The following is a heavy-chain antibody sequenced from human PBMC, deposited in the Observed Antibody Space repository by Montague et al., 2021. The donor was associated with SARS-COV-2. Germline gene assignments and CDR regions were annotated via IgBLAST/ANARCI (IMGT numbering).Heavy chain of an antibody. Sequence: VKPTQTLTLTCTFSGSSLNTSGMCVSWIRQPPGKALEWLALIDWDEDQYYSTSLKTRLTISKDTSKNQVVLTMTNMDPIDTATYYCARSYGDYRDSYFDYWGQGTLVTVSS. CDR1: GSSLNTSGMC. CDR2: IDWDEDQ. J-gene: IGHJ4*02. CDR3: ARSYGDYRDSYFDY. D-gene: IGHD4-17*01. V-gene: IGHV2-70*01.